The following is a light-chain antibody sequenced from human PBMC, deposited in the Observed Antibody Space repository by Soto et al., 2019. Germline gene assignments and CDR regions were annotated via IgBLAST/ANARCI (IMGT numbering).Light chain of an antibody. CDR2: DAS. V-gene: IGKV1-5*01. CDR1: QSISSW. CDR3: QQYNIYSGT. J-gene: IGKJ1*01. Sequence: DNQMTQSSSTLSASEGDRVTITCRASQSISSWLAWYQQKPGKAPKLLIYDASSLESGVPSRFSGSGSGTEFTLTISSLQPDDFATYYCQQYNIYSGTFGQGTKVDIK.